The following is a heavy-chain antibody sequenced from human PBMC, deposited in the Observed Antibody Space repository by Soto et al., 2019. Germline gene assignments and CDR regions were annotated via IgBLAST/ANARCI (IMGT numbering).Heavy chain of an antibody. J-gene: IGHJ6*02. V-gene: IGHV4-4*02. Sequence: QVQLQESGPGLVKPSGTLSLTCAVSGGSISSSNWWSWVRQPPGKGLEWIGESYHSGSTNYNPSLKSRVTISVDKSKNQFSLKLSSVTAADTAVYYCARVARPYYDFWSGYPSYGMDVWGQGTTVTVSS. CDR3: ARVARPYYDFWSGYPSYGMDV. D-gene: IGHD3-3*01. CDR1: GGSISSSNW. CDR2: SYHSGST.